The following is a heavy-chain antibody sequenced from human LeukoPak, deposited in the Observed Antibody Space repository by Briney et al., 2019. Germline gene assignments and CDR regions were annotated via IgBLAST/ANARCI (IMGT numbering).Heavy chain of an antibody. Sequence: GGSLRLSCAASGFTFSGSAMHWVRQASGKGLDWVGRIRSKANSYATAYAASVKGRFTISRDDSKNTAYLQMNSLKTEDTAVYYCTRGDSSSWLGWGQGTLVTVSS. J-gene: IGHJ4*02. D-gene: IGHD6-13*01. CDR3: TRGDSSSWLG. V-gene: IGHV3-73*01. CDR2: IRSKANSYAT. CDR1: GFTFSGSA.